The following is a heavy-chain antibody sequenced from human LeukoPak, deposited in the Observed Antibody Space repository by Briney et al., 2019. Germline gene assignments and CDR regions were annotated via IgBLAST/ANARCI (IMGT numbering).Heavy chain of an antibody. CDR1: GFTFDDYA. Sequence: PGGSLRLSCAASGFTFDDYAMHWVRQAPGKGLEWVSGISWNSGSIGYADSVKGRFTISRDNAKNSLYLQMNSLRAEDTAVYYCAKDPNFDWLLSSLDYWGQGTLVTVSS. J-gene: IGHJ4*02. D-gene: IGHD3-9*01. CDR3: AKDPNFDWLLSSLDY. CDR2: ISWNSGSI. V-gene: IGHV3-9*01.